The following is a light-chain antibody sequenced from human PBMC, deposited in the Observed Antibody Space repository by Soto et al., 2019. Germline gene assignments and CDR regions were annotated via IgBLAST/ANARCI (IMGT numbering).Light chain of an antibody. V-gene: IGKV3-15*01. CDR3: QHSNDWPFT. CDR1: QSVSSN. CDR2: GAS. Sequence: EIVMTQSPATLSVSPGERATLSCRASQSVSSNIAWYQQKPGQAPRLLIYGASTRANGIPARFSGSGSGTEFTLTISSLQSEDFAVYYCQHSNDWPFTFGQGTRLEIK. J-gene: IGKJ5*01.